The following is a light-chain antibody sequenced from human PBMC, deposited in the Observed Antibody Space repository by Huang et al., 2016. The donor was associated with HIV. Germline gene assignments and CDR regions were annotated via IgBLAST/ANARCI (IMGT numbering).Light chain of an antibody. J-gene: IGKJ4*01. CDR1: QGISSY. CDR3: QQLNSYPLT. CDR2: AAS. Sequence: IQLTQSPSSLSASVGDRVTITCRASQGISSYLAWYQQKPGKAPKLLIYAASTLQSGVPSRFSGSGSGTDFTLTINSLQPEDFATYYCQQLNSYPLTVGGGTKVEIK. V-gene: IGKV1-9*01.